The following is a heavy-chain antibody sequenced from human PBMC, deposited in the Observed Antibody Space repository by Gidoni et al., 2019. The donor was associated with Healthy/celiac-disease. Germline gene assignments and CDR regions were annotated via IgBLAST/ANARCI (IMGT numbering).Heavy chain of an antibody. V-gene: IGHV3-33*01. CDR1: GFTFSSYG. CDR2: IWYDGSNK. Sequence: GFTFSSYGMHWVRQAPGKGLEWVAVIWYDGSNKYYADSVKGRFTISRDNSKNTLYLQMNSLRAEDTAVYYCARDNLDYYDSSGYLGLYYYYMDVWGKGTTVTVSS. D-gene: IGHD3-22*01. CDR3: ARDNLDYYDSSGYLGLYYYYMDV. J-gene: IGHJ6*03.